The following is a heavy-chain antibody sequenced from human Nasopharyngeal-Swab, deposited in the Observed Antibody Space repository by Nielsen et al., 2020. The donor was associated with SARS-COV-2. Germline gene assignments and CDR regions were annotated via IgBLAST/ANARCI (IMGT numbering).Heavy chain of an antibody. CDR2: FDPEDGET. V-gene: IGHV1-24*01. CDR3: RVVPAAMWYYYYGMDV. Sequence: ASVKVSCKVSGYTLTELSMHWVRRAPGKGLEWMGGFDPEDGETIYAQKLQGRVTMTEDTSTDTAYMELSSLRSEDTAVYYCRVVPAAMWYYYYGMDVWGQGTTVTVSS. J-gene: IGHJ6*02. CDR1: GYTLTELS. D-gene: IGHD2-2*01.